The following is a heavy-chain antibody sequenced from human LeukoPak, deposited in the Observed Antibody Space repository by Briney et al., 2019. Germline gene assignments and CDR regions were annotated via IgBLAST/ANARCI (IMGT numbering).Heavy chain of an antibody. D-gene: IGHD2-2*01. CDR3: ARAIDQLLDFDY. V-gene: IGHV4-31*03. Sequence: SETLSLTCTVYAGSISCGGYDWSWIRQHPGKGLEWIGYIYYSGSTYYNPSLKSRVTISVDTSKNQFSLKLSSVTAAATARYYVARAIDQLLDFDYWGQGTLVTVSS. CDR1: AGSISCGGYD. J-gene: IGHJ4*02. CDR2: IYYSGST.